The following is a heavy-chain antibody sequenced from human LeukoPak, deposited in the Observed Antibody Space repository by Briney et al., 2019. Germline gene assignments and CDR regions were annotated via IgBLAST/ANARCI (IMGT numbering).Heavy chain of an antibody. D-gene: IGHD2-8*01. Sequence: SETLSLTCTVSGGSISTYYWSWIRQPPGKGLEWIWYVYNRGSTNYNPSLKSRVTISVDTSKNQFSLKLSSVTAADTAVYYCAQNGQSGFSFDPWGQGTLVTVSS. CDR2: VYNRGST. CDR3: AQNGQSGFSFDP. J-gene: IGHJ5*02. CDR1: GGSISTYY. V-gene: IGHV4-59*12.